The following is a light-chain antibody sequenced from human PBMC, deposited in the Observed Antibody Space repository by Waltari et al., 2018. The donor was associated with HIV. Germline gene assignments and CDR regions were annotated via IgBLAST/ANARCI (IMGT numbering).Light chain of an antibody. CDR3: QVWYSLTDPVV. J-gene: IGLJ2*01. V-gene: IGLV3-21*02. Sequence: SYVLTQPPSVSVAPGQTARLACGGNSIGTKSVHWYQQKPGQAPVLVVSDDSDRPSGIPERFSGSKSGNAATLTISRVEVVDEADYYCQVWYSLTDPVVFGGGTKLTVL. CDR1: SIGTKS. CDR2: DDS.